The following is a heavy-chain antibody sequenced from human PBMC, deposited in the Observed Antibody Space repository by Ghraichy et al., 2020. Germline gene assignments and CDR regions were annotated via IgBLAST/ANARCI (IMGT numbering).Heavy chain of an antibody. J-gene: IGHJ4*02. CDR2: IYSGGST. V-gene: IGHV3-66*01. D-gene: IGHD2-2*01. CDR1: GFTVSSNY. Sequence: GGSLRLSCAASGFTVSSNYMSWVRQAPGKGLEWVSVIYSGGSTYYADSVKGRFTISRDNSKNTLYLQMNSLRAEDTAVYYCARDPYCSSTRCPSSSGHWGQGTLVTVSS. CDR3: ARDPYCSSTRCPSSSGH.